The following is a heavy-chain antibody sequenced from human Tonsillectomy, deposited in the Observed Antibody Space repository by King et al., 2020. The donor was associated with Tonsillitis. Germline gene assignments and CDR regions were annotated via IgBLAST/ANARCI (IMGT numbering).Heavy chain of an antibody. CDR1: GYSFTSYW. V-gene: IGHV5-10-1*03. J-gene: IGHJ4*02. Sequence: QLVQSGAEVKKPGESLRISCKGSGYSFTSYWISWVRQMPGKGLEWMGRIDPSDSYTNYSPSFQGHVSISADKSISTAYLQWSSLKAADTAMYYCARHVSNYDSSGYYLGGWGQGTLVTVSS. CDR3: ARHVSNYDSSGYYLGG. CDR2: IDPSDSYT. D-gene: IGHD3-22*01.